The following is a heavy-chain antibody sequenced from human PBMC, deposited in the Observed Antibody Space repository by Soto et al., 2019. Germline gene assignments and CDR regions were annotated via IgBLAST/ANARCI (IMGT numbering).Heavy chain of an antibody. D-gene: IGHD3-10*01. J-gene: IGHJ5*02. CDR1: GGTFSSYA. Sequence: SVKVSCKASGGTFSSYAISWVRQAPGQGLEWMGGIIPIFGTANYAQKFQGRVTIPADKSTSTAYMELSSLRSEDTAVYYCARDRRYYYGSGSSNWFDPWGQGTLVTVSS. V-gene: IGHV1-69*06. CDR3: ARDRRYYYGSGSSNWFDP. CDR2: IIPIFGTA.